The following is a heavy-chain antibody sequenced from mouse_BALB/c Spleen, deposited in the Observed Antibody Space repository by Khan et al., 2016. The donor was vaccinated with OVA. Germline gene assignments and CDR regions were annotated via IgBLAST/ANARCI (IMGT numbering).Heavy chain of an antibody. Sequence: EVELVESGGGLVKPGGSLKLSCEVSGFTFSTYAMSWVRQTPEKRLEWVASISSDGDYTFYLDSVKGRFTISRDNAKNTLYLEMSSLRSDDAAVFCCARSPYGNFGYWGQGTLVTVSA. D-gene: IGHD2-1*01. V-gene: IGHV5-9-3*01. CDR2: ISSDGDYT. CDR3: ARSPYGNFGY. CDR1: GFTFSTYA. J-gene: IGHJ3*02.